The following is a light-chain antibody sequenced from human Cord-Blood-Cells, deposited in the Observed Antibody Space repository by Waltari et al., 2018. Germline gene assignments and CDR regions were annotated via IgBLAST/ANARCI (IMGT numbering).Light chain of an antibody. V-gene: IGKV3-11*01. CDR2: DAS. J-gene: IGKJ5*01. Sequence: EIVLTQSPATLSLSPGKRATLSCRTSQSVSSYLAWYQQKPGQAPRLLIYDASNRATGIPARFSGSGSGTDFTLTISSLEPEDFAVYYCQQRSNWPITFGQGTRLEIK. CDR1: QSVSSY. CDR3: QQRSNWPIT.